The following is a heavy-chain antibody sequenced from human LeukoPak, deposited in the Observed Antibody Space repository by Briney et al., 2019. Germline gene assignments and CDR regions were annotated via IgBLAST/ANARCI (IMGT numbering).Heavy chain of an antibody. CDR2: ISGSGGST. J-gene: IGHJ4*02. D-gene: IGHD1-26*01. CDR1: GFTFSTFG. CDR3: AKQRGATKPYYFDY. Sequence: PGGSLRLSCAASGFTFSTFGMTWVRQAPGKGLEWVSAISGSGGSTYYADSVKGRFTISRDNSKNTLYLQMNSLRAEDTAVYYCAKQRGATKPYYFDYWGQGTLVTVSS. V-gene: IGHV3-23*01.